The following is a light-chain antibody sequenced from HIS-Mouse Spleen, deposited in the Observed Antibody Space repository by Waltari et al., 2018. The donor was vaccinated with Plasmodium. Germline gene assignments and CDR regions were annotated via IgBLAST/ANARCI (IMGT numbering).Light chain of an antibody. V-gene: IGLV3-10*01. J-gene: IGLJ3*02. CDR2: EDS. CDR3: YSTDSSGNHRV. Sequence: SYELTQPPSVAVSPGQTARITCPGDALPKKYAYWYQQKSGQAPVLVIYEDSKRPSGIPERFSVSSSGTMATLTISGAQVEDEADYYCYSTDSSGNHRVFGGGTKLTVL. CDR1: ALPKKY.